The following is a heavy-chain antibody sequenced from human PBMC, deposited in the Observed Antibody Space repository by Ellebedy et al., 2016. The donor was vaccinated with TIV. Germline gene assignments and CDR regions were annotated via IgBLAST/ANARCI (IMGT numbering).Heavy chain of an antibody. J-gene: IGHJ4*02. CDR3: ARGSGDLPFDY. D-gene: IGHD4-17*01. V-gene: IGHV3-7*01. CDR1: GLPFSDEW. CDR2: IKKDGSDK. Sequence: GESLKISCVGSGLPFSDEWMNWVRQAPGKGLEWVANIKKDGSDKYYVESVKGRFTISRDNAKSSLYLQMNSLRAEDTAVYYCARGSGDLPFDYWGQGTLVTVSS.